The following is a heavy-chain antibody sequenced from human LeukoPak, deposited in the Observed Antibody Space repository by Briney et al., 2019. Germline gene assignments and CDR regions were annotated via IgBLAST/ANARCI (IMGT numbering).Heavy chain of an antibody. D-gene: IGHD6-19*01. CDR3: ARDRTPGYSSGWYGGPDY. Sequence: GASVKVSCKASGYTFTGYYMHWVRQAPGQGLEWMGWINPNSGGTNYAQKFQGRVTMTRDTSISTAYMELSRLRSDDTAVYYCARDRTPGYSSGWYGGPDYWGQGTLVTVSS. CDR1: GYTFTGYY. V-gene: IGHV1-2*02. J-gene: IGHJ4*02. CDR2: INPNSGGT.